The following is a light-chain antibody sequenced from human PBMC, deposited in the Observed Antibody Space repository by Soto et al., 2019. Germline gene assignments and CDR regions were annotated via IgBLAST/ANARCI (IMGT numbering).Light chain of an antibody. CDR3: QVWDSSSDHPYV. CDR1: NIGSKS. J-gene: IGLJ1*01. V-gene: IGLV3-21*02. Sequence: SYELAQPPSVSVAPGQTARITCGGNNIGSKSVHWYQQKPGQAPVLVVHDDTDRPSGIPERFSGSNSGNTATLTISRVEAGDEAEYYCQVWDSSSDHPYVFGTGTKVTVL. CDR2: DDT.